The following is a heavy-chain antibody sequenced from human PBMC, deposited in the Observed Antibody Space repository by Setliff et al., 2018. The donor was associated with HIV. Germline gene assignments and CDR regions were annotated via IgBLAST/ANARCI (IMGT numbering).Heavy chain of an antibody. CDR2: IYYSGSS. D-gene: IGHD5-18*01. J-gene: IGHJ5*02. CDR1: GGSISSGGYY. V-gene: IGHV4-31*03. CDR3: ARRHTAFDP. Sequence: PSETLSLTCTVSGGSISSGGYYWSWIRQHPGKGLEWIGYIYYSGSSNYNPSLKSRVTISIDTSRNQFSLKLTSVTAADTAMYYCARRHTAFDPWGQGTLVTVSS.